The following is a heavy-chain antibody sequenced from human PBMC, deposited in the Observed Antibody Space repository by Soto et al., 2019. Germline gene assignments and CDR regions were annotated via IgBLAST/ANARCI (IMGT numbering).Heavy chain of an antibody. D-gene: IGHD1-1*01. CDR2: IADNGGAN. Sequence: PGGSLRLSCGASGFSFSAYDMHWVRQAPGKALEWVANIADNGGANNHADPVKGRFTISRDNTKNTLYLQMNSLRLEDTAVYFCAREERPPYNGLDVWGQGTTVTVSS. CDR1: GFSFSAYD. J-gene: IGHJ6*02. V-gene: IGHV3-30*03. CDR3: AREERPPYNGLDV.